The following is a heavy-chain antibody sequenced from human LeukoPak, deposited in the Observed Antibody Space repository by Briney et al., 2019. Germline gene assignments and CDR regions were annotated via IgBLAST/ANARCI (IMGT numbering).Heavy chain of an antibody. CDR2: INNDGSST. Sequence: GGSLRLSCAASGFTLSSYWMHWVRQAPGKGLEWVSRINNDGSSTKYADSVKGRFTISRDNAENTLYLQMSSPRAVDTAVYYCVIDLGDYNDFWGQGTLVSVSS. CDR3: VIDLGDYNDF. J-gene: IGHJ4*02. CDR1: GFTLSSYW. V-gene: IGHV3-74*01. D-gene: IGHD2-15*01.